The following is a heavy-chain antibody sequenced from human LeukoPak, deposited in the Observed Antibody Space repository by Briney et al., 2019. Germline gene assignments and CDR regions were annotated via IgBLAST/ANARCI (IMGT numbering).Heavy chain of an antibody. CDR1: GGTFSSYA. V-gene: IGHV1-69*13. J-gene: IGHJ3*02. CDR2: IIPIFGTA. Sequence: SVKVSCKASGGTFSSYAISWVRQAPGQGLEWMGGIIPIFGTANYAQKFQGRVTITADESTSTAYMELSSLRSEDTAVYYCARDHGPYDAFDIWGQGTMVSLSS. CDR3: ARDHGPYDAFDI.